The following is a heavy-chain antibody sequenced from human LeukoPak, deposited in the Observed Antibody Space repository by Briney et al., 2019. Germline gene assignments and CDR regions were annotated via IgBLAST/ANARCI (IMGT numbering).Heavy chain of an antibody. CDR3: AKDGVVGSVTAEYFQH. Sequence: GSLRLSCAASGFTFSSYVMSWAPQAQGKGLEWVSAISGSGGSTYYADSVKGRFTISRVNSKNTLYLQMNSLRAEDTAVYYCAKDGVVGSVTAEYFQHWGQGTLVTVSS. J-gene: IGHJ1*01. CDR1: GFTFSSYV. CDR2: ISGSGGST. D-gene: IGHD2-21*02. V-gene: IGHV3-23*01.